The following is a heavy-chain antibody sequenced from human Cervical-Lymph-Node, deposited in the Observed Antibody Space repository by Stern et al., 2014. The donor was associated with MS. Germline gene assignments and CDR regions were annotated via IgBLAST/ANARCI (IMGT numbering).Heavy chain of an antibody. V-gene: IGHV3-30*18. CDR3: AKPVVTAIAFDP. D-gene: IGHD2-21*02. J-gene: IGHJ5*02. Sequence: VPLEESGGGVVQPGRSLRLSCAGSGCSFNRSGMHWVRPGPGTELERVSFVTYDGIVQYYAGAVKGRFIISRENSKNTRSLQMSSLRREDTAVYYCAKPVVTAIAFDPWGQGTLVTVSS. CDR1: GCSFNRSG. CDR2: VTYDGIVQ.